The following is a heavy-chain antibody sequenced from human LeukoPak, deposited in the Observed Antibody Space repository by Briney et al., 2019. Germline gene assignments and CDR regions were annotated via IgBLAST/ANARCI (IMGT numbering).Heavy chain of an antibody. CDR1: GGSIGSSSYY. V-gene: IGHV4-39*01. CDR3: ARSGDSNDWYFDL. Sequence: PSETLSLTCTVSGGSIGSSSYYWGWIRQPPGKGLEWIGSIYYSGSTYYNPSLKSRVTISVDTSKNQFSLKLSSVTAADTAVYYCARSGDSNDWYFDLWGRGTLVTVSS. J-gene: IGHJ2*01. CDR2: IYYSGST. D-gene: IGHD3-10*01.